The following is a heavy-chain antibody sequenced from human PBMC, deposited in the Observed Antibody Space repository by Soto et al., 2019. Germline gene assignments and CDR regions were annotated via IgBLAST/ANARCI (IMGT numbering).Heavy chain of an antibody. CDR2: ISYDGSNK. Sequence: GGSLRLSCAASGFTFSSYAMHWVRQAPGKGLEWVAVISYDGSNKYYADSVKGRFTISRDNSKNTLYLQMNSLGAEDTAVYYCARPTPATASPFDYWGQGTLVTVSS. CDR3: ARPTPATASPFDY. J-gene: IGHJ4*02. D-gene: IGHD2-2*01. V-gene: IGHV3-30-3*01. CDR1: GFTFSSYA.